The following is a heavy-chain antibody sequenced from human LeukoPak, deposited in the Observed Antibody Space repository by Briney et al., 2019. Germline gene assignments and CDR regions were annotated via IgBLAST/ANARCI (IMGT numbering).Heavy chain of an antibody. D-gene: IGHD3-10*01. CDR3: ARDSRIYGSGSYFVADDWNFDP. J-gene: IGHJ5*02. CDR2: IYYSGST. V-gene: IGHV4-38-2*02. Sequence: SETLSLTCTVSGYSISSSYYWGWIRQPPGKGLEWIGSIYYSGSTYYNPSLKSRVTISVDTSKNQFSLKLSSVTAADTAVYYCARDSRIYGSGSYFVADDWNFDPWGQGTLVTVSS. CDR1: GYSISSSYY.